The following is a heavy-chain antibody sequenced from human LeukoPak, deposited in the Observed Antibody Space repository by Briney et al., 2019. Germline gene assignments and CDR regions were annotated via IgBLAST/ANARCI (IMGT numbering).Heavy chain of an antibody. CDR1: GYTFNTYG. CDR2: ISPYNGNT. Sequence: ASVKVSCKASGYTFNTYGITWVRQAPGQGLEWMGWISPYNGNTNYAQKFQDRVTLTTDTSTSTAYMELRSLRSDDTAVYYCARGPHERSGYPDDWGQGTLVTVSS. D-gene: IGHD3-22*01. J-gene: IGHJ4*02. CDR3: ARGPHERSGYPDD. V-gene: IGHV1-18*01.